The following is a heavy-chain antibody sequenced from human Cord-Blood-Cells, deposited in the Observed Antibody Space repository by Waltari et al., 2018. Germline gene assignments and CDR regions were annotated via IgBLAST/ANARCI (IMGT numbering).Heavy chain of an antibody. D-gene: IGHD1-26*01. CDR2: IYYSGST. CDR1: GGSISSSSHY. J-gene: IGHJ3*02. V-gene: IGHV4-39*01. CDR3: ASPSGSYYDAFDI. Sequence: QLQLQESGPGLVKPSETLSLTCTVSGGSISSSSHYWGWIRQPPGKGLEWIGSIYYSGSTYYNPSLKSRVTISVDTSKNQFSLKLSSVTAADTAVYYCASPSGSYYDAFDIWGQGTMVTVSS.